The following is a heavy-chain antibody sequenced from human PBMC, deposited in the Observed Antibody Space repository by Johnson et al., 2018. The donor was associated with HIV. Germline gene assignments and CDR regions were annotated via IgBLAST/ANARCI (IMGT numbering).Heavy chain of an antibody. V-gene: IGHV3-9*01. Sequence: VQLVESGGGLAQPGGSLRLSCAASGFTFDDYAMHWVRQAPGKGLEWVSGISWNSGSIGYADSVKGRFTISRDNAKNSLYLQMNSLRAEDTALYYCARGDFWSGYPDAFDIWGQGTMVTVSS. CDR2: ISWNSGSI. J-gene: IGHJ3*02. CDR3: ARGDFWSGYPDAFDI. D-gene: IGHD3-3*01. CDR1: GFTFDDYA.